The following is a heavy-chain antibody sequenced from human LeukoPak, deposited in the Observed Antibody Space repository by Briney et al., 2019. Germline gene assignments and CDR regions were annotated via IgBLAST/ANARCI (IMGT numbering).Heavy chain of an antibody. J-gene: IGHJ6*04. CDR2: ISYDGSNK. CDR1: GFTFSSYA. Sequence: GGSLRLSCAASGFTFSSYAMHWVRQAPGKGLEWVPVISYDGSNKYYAESVKGRFTISRDNSKHTLYLQMNSLTTADTAVSYCAELGITMIGGVWGKGTTVTISS. D-gene: IGHD3-10*02. CDR3: AELGITMIGGV. V-gene: IGHV3-30*04.